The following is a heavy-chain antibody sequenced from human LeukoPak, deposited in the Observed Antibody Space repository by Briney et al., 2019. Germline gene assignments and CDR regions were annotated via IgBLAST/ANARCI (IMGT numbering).Heavy chain of an antibody. V-gene: IGHV1-46*01. Sequence: ASVKVSCKASGYTFTNYYIYWVRQAPGQGLEWIGLINISGGNTNYAQKFQGRVTMTRDMSTSTVYMELSSLRSEDTAIYYCARGPHIRTYDRDNWFDPWGQGTLVTVSS. J-gene: IGHJ5*02. D-gene: IGHD3-3*01. CDR2: INISGGNT. CDR1: GYTFTNYY. CDR3: ARGPHIRTYDRDNWFDP.